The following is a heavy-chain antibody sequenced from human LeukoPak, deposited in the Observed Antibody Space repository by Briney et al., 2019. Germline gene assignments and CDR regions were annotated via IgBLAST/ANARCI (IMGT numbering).Heavy chain of an antibody. J-gene: IGHJ6*02. D-gene: IGHD2-2*01. V-gene: IGHV3-23*01. CDR3: VSPLSPCNCSSTSCHLGCMDV. CDR2: IYGTGGST. CDR1: EFTAWSYS. Sequence: GGALRLSWADSEFTAWSYSMSWVRQTPREGAEWVSTIYGTGGSTYYADSVKGRFTISRDNAKNSLYLQMNSLRAEDTAVYYCVSPLSPCNCSSTSCHLGCMDVWGQGTTVTVSS.